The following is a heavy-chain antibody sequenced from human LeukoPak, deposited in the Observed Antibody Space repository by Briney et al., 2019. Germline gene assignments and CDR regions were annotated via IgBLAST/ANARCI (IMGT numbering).Heavy chain of an antibody. V-gene: IGHV4-30-4*08. Sequence: SQTLSLTCTVSGGSISSGDYYWGWIRQPPGKGLEWIGYIYYSGSTYYNPSLKSRVTISVDTSKNQFSLKLSSVTAADTAVYYCARALSGTTEVGNWFDPWGQGTLVTVSS. D-gene: IGHD1-1*01. CDR3: ARALSGTTEVGNWFDP. CDR1: GGSISSGDYY. J-gene: IGHJ5*02. CDR2: IYYSGST.